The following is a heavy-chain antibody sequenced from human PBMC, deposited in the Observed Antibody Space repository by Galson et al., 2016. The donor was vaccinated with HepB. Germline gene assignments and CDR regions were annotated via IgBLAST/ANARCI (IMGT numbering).Heavy chain of an antibody. Sequence: SLRLSCAASGFTFSRYGMHWVRQAPGKGLEWVAVISYDGSNKYYADSVKGRFTISRDNSKNTLYLQMNSPRAEDTAVYYCAKDKGAAAGLFDYWGQGTLVTVSS. J-gene: IGHJ4*02. CDR1: GFTFSRYG. CDR3: AKDKGAAAGLFDY. D-gene: IGHD6-13*01. CDR2: ISYDGSNK. V-gene: IGHV3-30*18.